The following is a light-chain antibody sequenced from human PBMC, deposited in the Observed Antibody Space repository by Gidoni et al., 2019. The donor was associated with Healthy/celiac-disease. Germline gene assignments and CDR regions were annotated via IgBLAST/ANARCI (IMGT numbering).Light chain of an antibody. CDR3: QSYDCSLSGVV. CDR2: GNS. CDR1: SSNIGAGYD. J-gene: IGLJ2*01. V-gene: IGLV1-40*01. Sequence: QSVLTQPPSVSGAPGQRVTISCTGSSSNIGAGYDVHWYQQLPGTAPKLLLYGNSNRPSGVPDRFSGSQSGTSASLAITGLQAEDAADYYCQSYDCSLSGVVFGGGIKLTVL.